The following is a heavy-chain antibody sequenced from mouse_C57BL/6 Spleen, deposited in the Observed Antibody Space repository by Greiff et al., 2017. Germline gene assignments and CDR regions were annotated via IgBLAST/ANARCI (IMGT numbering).Heavy chain of an antibody. Sequence: EVQLVESGGGLVQPGGSLKLSCAASGFTFSDYYMYWVRQTPEKRLEWVAYISNGGGSTYYPDTVKGRFTISRDNAKNTLYLQMSRLKSEETAMYYCASPGGFAYWGQGTLVTVSA. CDR1: GFTFSDYY. CDR2: ISNGGGST. J-gene: IGHJ3*01. CDR3: ASPGGFAY. V-gene: IGHV5-12*01.